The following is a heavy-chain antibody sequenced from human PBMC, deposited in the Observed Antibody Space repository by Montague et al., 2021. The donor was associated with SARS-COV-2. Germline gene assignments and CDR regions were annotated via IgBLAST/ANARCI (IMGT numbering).Heavy chain of an antibody. CDR1: GGSINSSTYY. V-gene: IGHV4-39*01. CDR3: ARRVIRGAFDV. D-gene: IGHD3-10*01. Sequence: SETLSLTCIVSGGSINSSTYYWAWIRQPPGKGLEWIATIYYRGASWSDPSLRSRVTISADTSRNQFNLKLTSVTAADMGLYYCARRVIRGAFDVWGQGTMVTVSS. CDR2: IYYRGAS. J-gene: IGHJ3*01.